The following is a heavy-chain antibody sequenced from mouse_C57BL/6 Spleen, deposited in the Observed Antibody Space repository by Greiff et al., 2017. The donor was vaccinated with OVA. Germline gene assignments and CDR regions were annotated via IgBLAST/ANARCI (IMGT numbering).Heavy chain of an antibody. D-gene: IGHD1-1*01. J-gene: IGHJ3*01. CDR1: GYTFTDYY. Sequence: VQLQQSGPELVKPGASVKISCKASGYTFTDYYMNWVKQSHGKSLEWIGDINPNNGGTSYNQKFKGKATLTVDKSSSTAYMELRSLTSEDSAVYYCARPYYGSTWFAYWGQGTLVTVSA. CDR3: ARPYYGSTWFAY. V-gene: IGHV1-26*01. CDR2: INPNNGGT.